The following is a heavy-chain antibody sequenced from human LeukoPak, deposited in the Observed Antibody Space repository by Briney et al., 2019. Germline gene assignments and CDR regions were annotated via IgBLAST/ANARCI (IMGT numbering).Heavy chain of an antibody. CDR3: AREGAYGDFEY. CDR2: ISANNGNT. D-gene: IGHD4-17*01. CDR1: GYTFNRYG. J-gene: IGHJ4*02. V-gene: IGHV1-18*01. Sequence: GASVKVSCKASGYTFNRYGISWVRQAPGQGLEWMGWISANNGNTNYAQKVQGRVTMTTNTSTSTAYMELRSLRSDDTAVYYCAREGAYGDFEYWGQGTLVTVAS.